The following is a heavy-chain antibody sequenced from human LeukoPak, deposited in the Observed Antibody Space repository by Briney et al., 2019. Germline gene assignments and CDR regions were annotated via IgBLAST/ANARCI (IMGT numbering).Heavy chain of an antibody. CDR1: GGTFSSYA. CDR2: IIPMFGTA. CDR3: ASGTTDIVVVPATLRNYYFDD. V-gene: IGHV1-69*05. Sequence: ASVKVSCKASGGTFSSYAISWVRQGPGQGLEGMGGIIPMFGTAKYAEKFQGRVTITTDKSTSTAYMELSSLRSEDTAVYYCASGTTDIVVVPATLRNYYFDDWGQGTLVTVSS. D-gene: IGHD2-2*01. J-gene: IGHJ4*02.